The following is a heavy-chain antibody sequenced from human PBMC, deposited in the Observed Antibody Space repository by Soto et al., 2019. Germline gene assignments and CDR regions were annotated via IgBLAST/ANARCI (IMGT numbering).Heavy chain of an antibody. CDR3: ATVRLELPDAFAI. D-gene: IGHD1-7*01. CDR1: GGSISTGGYY. Sequence: QVQLQESGPGLVKPSQTLSLTCTVSGGSISTGGYYWSWIRQHPGRGLEWIGYIYHSGMTFSNPSLQSRVDISIDTSENQFSLTMSLVTAADSAVYYCATVRLELPDAFAIWGHGTMVSVSS. V-gene: IGHV4-31*03. CDR2: IYHSGMT. J-gene: IGHJ3*02.